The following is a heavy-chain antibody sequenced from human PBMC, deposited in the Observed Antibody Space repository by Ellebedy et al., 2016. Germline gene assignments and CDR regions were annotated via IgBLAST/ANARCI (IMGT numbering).Heavy chain of an antibody. CDR3: ARQTRLGYYFDY. D-gene: IGHD7-27*01. V-gene: IGHV4-59*08. CDR1: GGSISNYY. J-gene: IGHJ4*02. Sequence: SETLSLTCNVSGGSISNYYWSWIRQSPGKGLEWIGNIFYSGNTNYNPSLESRVTISVDTSKSHFSLELSSVTVADTAVYYCARQTRLGYYFDYWGQGTLATVSS. CDR2: IFYSGNT.